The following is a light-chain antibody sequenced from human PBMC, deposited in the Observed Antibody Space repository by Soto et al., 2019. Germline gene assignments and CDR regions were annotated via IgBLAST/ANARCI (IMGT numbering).Light chain of an antibody. V-gene: IGLV1-40*01. CDR1: NSNIGAGYD. CDR2: GNN. J-gene: IGLJ1*01. Sequence: QSVLTQPPSVSGAPGQRVTISCTGSNSNIGAGYDVHWYQQFPGTAPKLLIYGNNNRPSGVPDRFSGSKSGTSASLAITGLQVEDEADYYCQSYDSSLSGYVFGTGTKVTVL. CDR3: QSYDSSLSGYV.